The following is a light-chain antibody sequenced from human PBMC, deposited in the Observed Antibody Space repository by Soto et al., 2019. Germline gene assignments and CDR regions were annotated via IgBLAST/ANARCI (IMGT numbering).Light chain of an antibody. V-gene: IGLV2-14*01. J-gene: IGLJ3*02. CDR3: SSYTSRSRV. Sequence: QSALTQPASVSGSPGQSITISCTGTSSDVGGYNYVSWYQLHPGKAPKVMIYEVSNRPSGVSDRFSGSKSGNTASLTISGLQAEDEADYYCSSYTSRSRVFGGGTKLTVL. CDR1: SSDVGGYNY. CDR2: EVS.